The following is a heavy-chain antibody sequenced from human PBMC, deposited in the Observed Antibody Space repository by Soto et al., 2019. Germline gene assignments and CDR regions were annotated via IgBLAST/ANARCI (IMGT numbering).Heavy chain of an antibody. V-gene: IGHV3-30-3*01. CDR1: GFTFRSYA. CDR2: ISYDGSNK. Sequence: QVQLVESGGGVVQPGRSLRLSCAASGFTFRSYAMHWVRQAPGKGLEWVAVISYDGSNKYYADSVKGRFTISRDNSKNTLYLQMNSLRAEDTAVYYCARPLWRDDYNWGYFDLWRRGTLVTVSS. J-gene: IGHJ2*01. D-gene: IGHD4-4*01. CDR3: ARPLWRDDYNWGYFDL.